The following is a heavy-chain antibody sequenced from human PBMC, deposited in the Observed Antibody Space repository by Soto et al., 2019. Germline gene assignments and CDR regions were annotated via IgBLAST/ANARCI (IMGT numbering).Heavy chain of an antibody. CDR1: VFTFISYG. J-gene: IGHJ6*02. D-gene: IGHD6-19*01. Sequence: GWSLRLSCAASVFTFISYGMHWVRQAPGKGLEWVAVISYDGSNKYYADSVKGRFTISRDNSKNTLYLQTNSLRAEDTAVYYCAKDLTVAGHPGFPYYYYYGMDVWGQGTTVTVSS. CDR3: AKDLTVAGHPGFPYYYYYGMDV. V-gene: IGHV3-30*18. CDR2: ISYDGSNK.